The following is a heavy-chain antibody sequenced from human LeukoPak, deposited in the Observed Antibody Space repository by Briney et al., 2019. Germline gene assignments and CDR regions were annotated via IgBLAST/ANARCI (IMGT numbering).Heavy chain of an antibody. D-gene: IGHD3-9*01. V-gene: IGHV1-8*01. J-gene: IGHJ5*02. CDR2: MNPNSGNT. CDR3: ARGIRYFGWFDP. CDR1: GYTFTSYD. Sequence: ASVKVSCKASGYTFTSYDINWVRQATGHGLEWMGWMNPNSGNTGYAQKFQGRVTMTRNTSISTAYMELSSLRSEDTAVYYCARGIRYFGWFDPWGQGTLVTVSS.